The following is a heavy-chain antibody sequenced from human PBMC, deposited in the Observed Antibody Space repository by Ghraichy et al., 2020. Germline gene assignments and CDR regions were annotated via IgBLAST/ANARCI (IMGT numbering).Heavy chain of an antibody. CDR3: AREIGRSHFDY. CDR2: IYYSGST. D-gene: IGHD2/OR15-2a*01. CDR1: GGSISSDDYY. V-gene: IGHV4-30-4*01. J-gene: IGHJ4*02. Sequence: SETLSLTCTVSGGSISSDDYYWNWIRQPPGKGLEWIGYIYYSGSTYYNPSLKGRITISVDTSKNQFSLKLSSVAAADTAVYYCAREIGRSHFDYWGQGTLVTVSS.